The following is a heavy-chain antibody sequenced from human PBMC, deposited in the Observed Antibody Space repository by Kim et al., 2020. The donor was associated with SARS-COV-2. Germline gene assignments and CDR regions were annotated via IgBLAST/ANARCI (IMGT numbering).Heavy chain of an antibody. J-gene: IGHJ6*02. Sequence: GGSLRLSCAASGFTFSSYGMHWVRQAPGKGLEWVAVISYDGSNKYYADSVKGRFTISRDNSKNTLYLQMNSLRAEDTAVYYCARGVPAAPRAYYGMDVWGQGTTVTVSS. V-gene: IGHV3-33*05. D-gene: IGHD2-2*01. CDR3: ARGVPAAPRAYYGMDV. CDR1: GFTFSSYG. CDR2: ISYDGSNK.